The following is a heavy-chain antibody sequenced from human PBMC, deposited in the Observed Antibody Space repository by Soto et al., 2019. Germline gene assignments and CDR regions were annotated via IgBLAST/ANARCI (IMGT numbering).Heavy chain of an antibody. V-gene: IGHV1-69*06. Sequence: QVQLVQSGAEVKKPGSSVKVSCKASGGTFSSYAISWVRQAPGQGLEWMGGIIPIFGTANYAQKFQGRVTITADKITDTAYMEAGRLKFEDPGVDYLAAVLFGEAPGGMDGWGQGATVTVSS. CDR3: AAVLFGEAPGGMDG. J-gene: IGHJ6*02. CDR2: IIPIFGTA. D-gene: IGHD3-10*01. CDR1: GGTFSSYA.